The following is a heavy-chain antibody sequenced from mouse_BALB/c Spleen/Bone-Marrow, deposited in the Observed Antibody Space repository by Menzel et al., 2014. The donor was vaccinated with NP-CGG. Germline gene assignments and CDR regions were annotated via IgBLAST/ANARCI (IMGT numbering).Heavy chain of an antibody. V-gene: IGHV5-6-5*01. J-gene: IGHJ1*01. CDR3: ARRYYGYWYFDV. CDR1: GFTFSTYA. Sequence: EVKLVESGGGLVKPGGSLKLSCAASGFTFSTYAMSWVRQTPEKRLEWVASIYSGGSTYYPDSVKGRFTISRDNASNILYLQMNSLRSEDTAMYYCARRYYGYWYFDVWGAGTTVTVSS. CDR2: IYSGGST. D-gene: IGHD1-1*01.